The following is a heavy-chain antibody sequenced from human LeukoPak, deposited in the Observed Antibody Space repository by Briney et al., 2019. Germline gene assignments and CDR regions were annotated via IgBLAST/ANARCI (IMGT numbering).Heavy chain of an antibody. CDR2: IKQDGSEK. V-gene: IGHV3-7*01. CDR3: ARDRGSRWPLDYYYYGMDV. J-gene: IGHJ6*02. Sequence: PGGSLRLSCAASGFTFSSYWMSWVRQAPGKGLGWVANIKQDGSEKYYVDSVKGRFTISRDNAKNSLYLQMNSLRAEDTAVYYCARDRGSRWPLDYYYYGMDVWGQGTTVTVSS. D-gene: IGHD3-16*02. CDR1: GFTFSSYW.